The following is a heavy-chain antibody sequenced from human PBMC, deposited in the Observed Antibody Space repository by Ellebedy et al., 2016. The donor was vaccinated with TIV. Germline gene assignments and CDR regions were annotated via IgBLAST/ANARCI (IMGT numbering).Heavy chain of an antibody. CDR1: GGSISSSNW. Sequence: SETLSPTCGLFGGSISSSNWWSWVSQPPGKGLEWIGELYQSGSTNYNPSLRRRVTISVDKSKNQLSLKLSSVTAADTAVYYCARGGGWLQLGYDYWGQGTLVTVSS. D-gene: IGHD5-24*01. CDR3: ARGGGWLQLGYDY. J-gene: IGHJ4*02. CDR2: LYQSGST. V-gene: IGHV4-4*02.